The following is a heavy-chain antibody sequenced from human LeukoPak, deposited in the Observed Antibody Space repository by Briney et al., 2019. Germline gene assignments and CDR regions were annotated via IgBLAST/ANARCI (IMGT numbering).Heavy chain of an antibody. Sequence: SETLSLTCAVYGGSFSGYYWSWIRQPPGKGLEWIGEINHSGSTNYNPSLKSRVTISVDTSKNQFSLKLSSVTVADTAVYYCAREPSSSWGRERYFDYWGQGTLVTVSS. V-gene: IGHV4-34*01. J-gene: IGHJ4*02. D-gene: IGHD6-13*01. CDR3: AREPSSSWGRERYFDY. CDR1: GGSFSGYY. CDR2: INHSGST.